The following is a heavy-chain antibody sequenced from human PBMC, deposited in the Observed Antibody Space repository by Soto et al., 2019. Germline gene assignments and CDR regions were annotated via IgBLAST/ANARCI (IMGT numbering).Heavy chain of an antibody. CDR1: GFTFTSHW. V-gene: IGHV3-74*03. Sequence: EVQLVESGGGLVQPGGSLRLSCAASGFTFTSHWLHWVRQAPGAGLVWVSRMSPDGSDTKFADSVKGRFTISRDNAKSTLYLDMNSLRAEDTGVYYCARPKTKVYSAFDTWGQGTMVTVSS. CDR3: ARPKTKVYSAFDT. CDR2: MSPDGSDT. D-gene: IGHD6-6*01. J-gene: IGHJ3*02.